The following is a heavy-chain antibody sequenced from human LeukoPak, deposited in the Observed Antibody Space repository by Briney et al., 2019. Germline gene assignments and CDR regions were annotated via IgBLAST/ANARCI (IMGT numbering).Heavy chain of an antibody. CDR1: GFTFTNYA. J-gene: IGHJ4*02. D-gene: IGHD4-17*01. Sequence: GGSLRLSCAASGFTFTNYAMTWVRQAPGKGLEWVSGISEGAGNTYYADSVKGRFTISRDHSKNTLYLQMNSLRAEDTALYYCAKREKGTTGRFFDYWGQGTLVTVSS. CDR3: AKREKGTTGRFFDY. V-gene: IGHV3-23*01. CDR2: ISEGAGNT.